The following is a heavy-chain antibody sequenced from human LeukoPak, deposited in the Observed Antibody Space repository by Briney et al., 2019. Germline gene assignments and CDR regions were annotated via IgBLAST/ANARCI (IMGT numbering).Heavy chain of an antibody. CDR1: GGSINSYC. V-gene: IGHV4-4*07. J-gene: IGHJ4*02. Sequence: SETLSLTCTVSGGSINSYCWSWIRQPAGKGLEWIGRIYSSGSTNYNPSLKSRVSMSVDTSKNQFSLKLTPVTAADTAVYYCARGGKATVVTMWGQGILVTVSS. D-gene: IGHD4-23*01. CDR3: ARGGKATVVTM. CDR2: IYSSGST.